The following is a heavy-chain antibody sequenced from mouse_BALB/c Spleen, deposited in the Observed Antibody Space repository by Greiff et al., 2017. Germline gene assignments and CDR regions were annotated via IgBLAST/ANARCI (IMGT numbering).Heavy chain of an antibody. CDR2: IWGDGST. J-gene: IGHJ4*01. CDR1: GFSLTGYG. Sequence: QVQLKQSGPGLVAPSQSLSITCTVSGFSLTGYGVNWVRQPPGKGLEWLGMIWGDGSTDYNSALKSRLSISKDNSKSQVFLKMNSLQTDDTAMYYCARDQYGNSLYYAMDYWGQGTSVTVSS. CDR3: ARDQYGNSLYYAMDY. V-gene: IGHV2-6-7*01. D-gene: IGHD2-10*02.